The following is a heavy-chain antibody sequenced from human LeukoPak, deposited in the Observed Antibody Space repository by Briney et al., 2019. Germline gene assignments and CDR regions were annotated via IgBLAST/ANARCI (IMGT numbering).Heavy chain of an antibody. CDR2: ISGSGGST. D-gene: IGHD1-1*01. Sequence: PGGSLRLSCAASGFTFSSYWMSWVRQAPGKGLEWVSAISGSGGSTYYADSVKGRFTISRDNSKNTLYLQMNSLRAEDTAVYYCAKDEDFELRGPDYWGQGTLVTVSS. V-gene: IGHV3-23*01. J-gene: IGHJ4*02. CDR3: AKDEDFELRGPDY. CDR1: GFTFSSYW.